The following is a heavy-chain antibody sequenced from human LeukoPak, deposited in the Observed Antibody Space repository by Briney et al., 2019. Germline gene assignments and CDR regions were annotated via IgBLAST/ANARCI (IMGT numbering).Heavy chain of an antibody. J-gene: IGHJ4*02. D-gene: IGHD5-18*01. CDR3: AKDIWGGTAMVFDY. CDR2: ISGSGGRT. CDR1: GFSFNYNA. Sequence: GGSLRLSCAASGFSFNYNAMSWVRQAPGKGLEWVSGISGSGGRTFYADAVKGRFTISRDNSKNALYLHMNNLRDDDTAVYYCAKDIWGGTAMVFDYWGQGTLVTVSS. V-gene: IGHV3-23*01.